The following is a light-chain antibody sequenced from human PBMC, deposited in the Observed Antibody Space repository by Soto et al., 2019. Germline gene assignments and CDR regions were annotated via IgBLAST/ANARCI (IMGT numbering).Light chain of an antibody. CDR2: AAS. Sequence: AIQLTQSPSSLSADVGDRVTITFRASQGIDDDVAWFQQRPGRAPRLLIYAASTLQSGVPSRFSGSGFGTDFTLTISSLQAEDFASYYCQQLRSYPSTFGGGTKVDIK. CDR3: QQLRSYPST. CDR1: QGIDDD. V-gene: IGKV1-13*02. J-gene: IGKJ4*01.